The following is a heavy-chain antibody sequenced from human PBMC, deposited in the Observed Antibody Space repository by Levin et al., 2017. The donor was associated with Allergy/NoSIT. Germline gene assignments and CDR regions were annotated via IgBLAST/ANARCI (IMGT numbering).Heavy chain of an antibody. D-gene: IGHD3-22*01. CDR1: GFTFSDYY. CDR3: ARDNHLRDYDSSGFDY. Sequence: GGSLRLSCAASGFTFSDYYMSWIRQAPGKGLEWVSYISSSSSYTNYADSVKGRFIISRDNAKNSLYLQMNSLRAEDTAVYYCARDNHLRDYDSSGFDYWGQGTLVTVSS. J-gene: IGHJ4*02. V-gene: IGHV3-11*05. CDR2: ISSSSSYT.